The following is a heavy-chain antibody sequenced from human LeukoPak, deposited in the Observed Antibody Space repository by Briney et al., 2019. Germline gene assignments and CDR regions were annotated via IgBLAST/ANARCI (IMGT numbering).Heavy chain of an antibody. CDR3: ARVAAAGFDY. Sequence: SETLSLTCAVYGGSFSGYYWSWIRQPPGKGLEWIGEINHSGSTNYDPSLKSRVTISVDTSKNQFSLKLSSVTAADTAVYYCARVAAAGFDYWGQGTLVIVSS. CDR1: GGSFSGYY. D-gene: IGHD6-13*01. J-gene: IGHJ4*02. CDR2: INHSGST. V-gene: IGHV4-34*01.